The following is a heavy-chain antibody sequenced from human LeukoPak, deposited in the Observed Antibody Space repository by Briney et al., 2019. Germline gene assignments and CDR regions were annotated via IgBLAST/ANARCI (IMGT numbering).Heavy chain of an antibody. J-gene: IGHJ4*02. CDR3: AKLRMVRGVIIDY. D-gene: IGHD3-10*01. Sequence: GGSLRLSCAASGFNVTTNYMSWVRQAPGKGLEWVSVIYSGGTTYYADSVKGRFTISRDNSKNTLYLQMNSLRAEDTAVYYCAKLRMVRGVIIDYWGQGTLVTVSS. CDR1: GFNVTTNY. V-gene: IGHV3-53*01. CDR2: IYSGGTT.